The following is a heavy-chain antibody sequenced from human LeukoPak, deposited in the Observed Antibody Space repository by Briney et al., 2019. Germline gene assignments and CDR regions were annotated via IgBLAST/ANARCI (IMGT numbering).Heavy chain of an antibody. J-gene: IGHJ4*02. CDR1: GGSISSYY. D-gene: IGHD3-9*01. CDR2: IYTSGST. CDR3: ARDRWDILTGYYKGGGYFDY. V-gene: IGHV4-4*07. Sequence: PSETLSLTCTVSGGSISSYYWSWIRQPAGKGLEWIGRIYTSGSTNYNPSLKSRVTMSVDTSKNQFSLKLSSVTAADTAVYYCARDRWDILTGYYKGGGYFDYWGQGTLVTVPS.